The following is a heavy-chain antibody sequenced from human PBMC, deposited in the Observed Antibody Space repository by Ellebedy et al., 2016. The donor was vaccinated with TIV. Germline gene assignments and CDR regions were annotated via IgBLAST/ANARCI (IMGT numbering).Heavy chain of an antibody. V-gene: IGHV4-38-2*02. CDR1: GYSISSGYY. Sequence: SETLSLTCTVSGYSISSGYYWGWIRQPPGKGLEWIGSIYHSGSTYYNPSLKSRVTISVDTSKNQFSLKLSSVTAADTAVYYCARRGVRGTAMAKHPNWFDPWGQGTLVTVSS. J-gene: IGHJ5*02. CDR2: IYHSGST. CDR3: ARRGVRGTAMAKHPNWFDP. D-gene: IGHD5-18*01.